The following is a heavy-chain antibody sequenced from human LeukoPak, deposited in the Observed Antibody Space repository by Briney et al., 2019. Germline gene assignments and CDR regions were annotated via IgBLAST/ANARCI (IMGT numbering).Heavy chain of an antibody. D-gene: IGHD3-22*01. CDR2: IYYSGST. J-gene: IGHJ5*02. Sequence: PSETLSLTCTVSGGSISGSSYYWGWIRQPPGKGLEWIGSIYYSGSTYYNPSLKSRVTISVDTSKNQFSLKLSSVTAADTAVYYCARPYYYDSSGLPAGWFDPWGQGTLVTVSS. V-gene: IGHV4-39*01. CDR3: ARPYYYDSSGLPAGWFDP. CDR1: GGSISGSSYY.